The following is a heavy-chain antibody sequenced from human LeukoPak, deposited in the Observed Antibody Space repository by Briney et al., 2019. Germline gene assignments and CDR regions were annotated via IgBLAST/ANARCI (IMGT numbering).Heavy chain of an antibody. Sequence: GGSLRLSCAASGFIFRNYAMHWVRQAPGKGLEWVAVISYDGSNKYYADSVKGRFTISRDNSKNTLYLQMDSLRAEDTAVYYCAREEYGAHYFDYWGQGILVTVSS. J-gene: IGHJ4*02. D-gene: IGHD2/OR15-2a*01. CDR1: GFIFRNYA. CDR3: AREEYGAHYFDY. CDR2: ISYDGSNK. V-gene: IGHV3-30-3*01.